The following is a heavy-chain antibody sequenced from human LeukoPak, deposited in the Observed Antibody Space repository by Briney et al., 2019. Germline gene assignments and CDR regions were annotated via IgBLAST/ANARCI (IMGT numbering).Heavy chain of an antibody. CDR3: ARDLGGNFYYYYYGMDV. J-gene: IGHJ6*02. Sequence: PGGSLRLSCAASGFTFSSYGMHWVRQAPGKGPEWVAVIWYDGSNKYYADSVKGRFTISRDNSKNTLYLQMNSLRAEDTAVYYCARDLGGNFYYYYYGMDVWGQGTTVTVSS. D-gene: IGHD4-23*01. CDR2: IWYDGSNK. V-gene: IGHV3-33*01. CDR1: GFTFSSYG.